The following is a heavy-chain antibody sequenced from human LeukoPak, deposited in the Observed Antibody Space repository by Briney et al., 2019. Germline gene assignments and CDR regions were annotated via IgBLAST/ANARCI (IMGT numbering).Heavy chain of an antibody. CDR3: AKYRPDVNYYGCTFDI. J-gene: IGHJ3*02. D-gene: IGHD3-10*01. V-gene: IGHV3-30*02. Sequence: PGGSLRLSCAASGFTFSSYGMHWVRQAPGKGLEWVAFIRYDGSNKYYADSVKGRFTISRDNSKNTLYLQMNSLRAEDTAVYYCAKYRPDVNYYGCTFDIWGQGTMVTVSS. CDR2: IRYDGSNK. CDR1: GFTFSSYG.